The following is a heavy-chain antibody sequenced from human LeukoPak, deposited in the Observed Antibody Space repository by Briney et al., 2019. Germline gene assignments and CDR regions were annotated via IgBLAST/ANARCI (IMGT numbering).Heavy chain of an antibody. CDR3: ARRYSGDSPLDY. J-gene: IGHJ4*02. Sequence: PGGSLRLSCATSGFTFSYYAMHWVRQAPGKGLEWVAVIWYEGDTQYYADSVRGRFTISRDNSKNTLYVQMNSLRVEGTAVYYCARRYSGDSPLDYWGQGTLVTVSS. D-gene: IGHD2-21*01. V-gene: IGHV3-33*01. CDR1: GFTFSYYA. CDR2: IWYEGDTQ.